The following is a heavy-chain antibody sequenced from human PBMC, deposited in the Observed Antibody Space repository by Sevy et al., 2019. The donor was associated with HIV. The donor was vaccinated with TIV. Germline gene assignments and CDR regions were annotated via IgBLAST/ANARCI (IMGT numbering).Heavy chain of an antibody. CDR1: GFTFISYA. D-gene: IGHD3-10*01. J-gene: IGHJ4*02. CDR2: ISGSNT. Sequence: GGSLRLSCAASGFTFISYAMNWVRQAPGKGLEWVSTISGSNTYYADSVKGRFTISRDNSKNTLYLQMNSLRAEDTAIYYCAKSGSVLSMVRGVIARPFDYWGQGTLVTVSS. V-gene: IGHV3-23*05. CDR3: AKSGSVLSMVRGVIARPFDY.